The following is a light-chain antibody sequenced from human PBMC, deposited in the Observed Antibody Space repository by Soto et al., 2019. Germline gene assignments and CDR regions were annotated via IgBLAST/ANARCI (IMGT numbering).Light chain of an antibody. J-gene: IGLJ2*01. CDR1: SSNIGSNT. CDR2: SNH. CDR3: AAWDDSLTGFVV. Sequence: QSVLTQPPSASGTPGQRVTISCSGSSSNIGSNTVNWYQQLPGTAPKLVIHSNHQRPSGVPDRFSGSKSGTSASLAISGLQSEDEADYYCAAWDDSLTGFVVFGGGTKLTVL. V-gene: IGLV1-44*01.